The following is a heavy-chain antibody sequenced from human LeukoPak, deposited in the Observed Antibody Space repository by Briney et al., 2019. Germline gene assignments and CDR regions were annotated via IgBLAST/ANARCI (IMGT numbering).Heavy chain of an antibody. CDR1: GYSISSGYY. V-gene: IGHV4-38-2*02. CDR3: ARERGYSSSWLDY. D-gene: IGHD6-13*01. J-gene: IGHJ4*02. CDR2: IYHSGST. Sequence: SETLSLTCTVSGYSISSGYYWGWIRPPPGKGLEWIGSIYHSGSTYYNPSLKSRVTISVDTSKNQFSLKLSSVTAADTAVYYCARERGYSSSWLDYWGQGTLVTVSS.